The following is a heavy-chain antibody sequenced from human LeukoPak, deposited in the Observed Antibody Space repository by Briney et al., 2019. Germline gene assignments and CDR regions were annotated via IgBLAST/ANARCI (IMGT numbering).Heavy chain of an antibody. Sequence: GGSLRLSCAASGLTFSDAWMSWVRQAPGKGLEWVGRIKSNPAGGTTDYAAPVKGRFSISRDDSKNTLYLQMSSLITEDTAVYFCATEYYGSFNYWGQGTLVTASS. CDR2: IKSNPAGGTT. J-gene: IGHJ4*02. CDR3: ATEYYGSFNY. CDR1: GLTFSDAW. D-gene: IGHD1-26*01. V-gene: IGHV3-15*01.